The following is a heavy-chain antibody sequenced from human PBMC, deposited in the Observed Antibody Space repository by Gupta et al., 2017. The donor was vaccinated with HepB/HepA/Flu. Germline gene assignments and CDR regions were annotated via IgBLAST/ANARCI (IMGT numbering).Heavy chain of an antibody. D-gene: IGHD2-2*03. V-gene: IGHV4-39*01. CDR1: GGSIGGTRFY. CDR2: IHYSGNT. CDR3: ARYGYVSGWFDP. J-gene: IGHJ5*02. Sequence: QVQLQESGPGLVKPSETPSLACVVYGGSIGGTRFYWGWVRQPPGKGLEWIGNIHYSGNTYYNPSLKSRVSISVDTSMSRFPLKLRSVTAADTAVYYCARYGYVSGWFDPWGQGTLVTVSS.